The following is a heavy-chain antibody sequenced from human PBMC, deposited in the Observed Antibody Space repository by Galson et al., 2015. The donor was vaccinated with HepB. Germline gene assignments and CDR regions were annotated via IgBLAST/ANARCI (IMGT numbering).Heavy chain of an antibody. CDR2: IYHSGST. CDR3: ARVGTGYDSSGYSRT. J-gene: IGHJ5*02. Sequence: SETLSLTCAVSGGSISSSNWWSWVRQPPGKGLEWIGEIYHSGSTNYNPSLKSRVTISVDKSKNQFSLKLSSVTAADTAVYYCARVGTGYDSSGYSRTWGQGTLVTVSS. CDR1: GGSISSSNW. D-gene: IGHD3-22*01. V-gene: IGHV4-4*02.